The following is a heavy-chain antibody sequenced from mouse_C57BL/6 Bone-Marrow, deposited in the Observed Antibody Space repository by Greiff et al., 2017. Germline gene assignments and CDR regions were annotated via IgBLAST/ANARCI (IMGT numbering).Heavy chain of an antibody. CDR1: GFTFTDYY. CDR2: IRNKDNGYTT. Sequence: EVQGVESGGGLVQPGGSLSLSCAASGFTFTDYYMSWVRQPPGKALEWLGFIRNKDNGYTTEYSASVKGRFTISRAYSQSILYLQMTALRAEDGSTYASAGFSAYSNAGDYWGQGTTLTVSS. D-gene: IGHD2-5*01. CDR3: AGFSAYSNAGDY. J-gene: IGHJ2*01. V-gene: IGHV7-3*01.